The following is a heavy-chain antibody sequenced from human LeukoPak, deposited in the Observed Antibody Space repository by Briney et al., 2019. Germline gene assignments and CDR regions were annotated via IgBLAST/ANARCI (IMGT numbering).Heavy chain of an antibody. CDR2: ISGGGEST. D-gene: IGHD2-15*01. CDR3: AKGEGGSCSSSSCSTYFDY. Sequence: GSLRLSCAASGFTFSTYAMNWVRQAPGGGLEWVSAISGGGESTYNADSVKGRFIISRDNSKNTLYLQMNGLRAEDTAIYYCAKGEGGSCSSSSCSTYFDYWGQGTLVTVSS. J-gene: IGHJ4*02. CDR1: GFTFSTYA. V-gene: IGHV3-23*01.